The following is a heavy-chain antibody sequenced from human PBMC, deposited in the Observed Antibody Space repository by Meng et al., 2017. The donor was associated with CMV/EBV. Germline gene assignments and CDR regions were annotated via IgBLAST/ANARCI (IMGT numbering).Heavy chain of an antibody. CDR2: MNSDGSST. Sequence: GESLKISCAASGFTFSSYWMHWVRQAPGKGLVWVSRMNSDGSSTSYADSVKGRFTISRDNAKNTLYLQMNSLRAEDTAVYYCARVPYCSSTSCYSTWGQGTTVTVSS. V-gene: IGHV3-74*01. CDR1: GFTFSSYW. D-gene: IGHD2-2*01. J-gene: IGHJ6*02. CDR3: ARVPYCSSTSCYST.